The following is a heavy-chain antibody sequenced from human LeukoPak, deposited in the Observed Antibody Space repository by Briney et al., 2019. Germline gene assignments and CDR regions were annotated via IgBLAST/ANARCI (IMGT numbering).Heavy chain of an antibody. CDR3: AKSVESAVTTNPYFDY. CDR2: ISGSGGST. V-gene: IGHV3-23*01. Sequence: GGSLRLSCAASGFTFSNYAMSWVRQAPGKGLEWVSVISGSGGSTYYADSVKGRFTISRDNSKNTLYLQMNSLRAEDTAVYYCAKSVESAVTTNPYFDYWGQGTLVTVSS. D-gene: IGHD4-17*01. J-gene: IGHJ4*02. CDR1: GFTFSNYA.